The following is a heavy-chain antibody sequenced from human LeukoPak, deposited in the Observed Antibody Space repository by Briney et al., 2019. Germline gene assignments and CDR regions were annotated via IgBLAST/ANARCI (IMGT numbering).Heavy chain of an antibody. CDR2: IYYSGST. D-gene: IGHD4-17*01. V-gene: IGHV4-30-4*08. CDR3: ARVVLDYGETDAFGI. CDR1: GGSISSGDYY. Sequence: SQTLSLTCTVSGGSISSGDYYWSWIRQPPGKGLEWIGYIYYSGSTYYNPSLKSRVTISVDTSKNQFSLKLSSVTAADTAVYYCARVVLDYGETDAFGIWGQGTMVTVSS. J-gene: IGHJ3*02.